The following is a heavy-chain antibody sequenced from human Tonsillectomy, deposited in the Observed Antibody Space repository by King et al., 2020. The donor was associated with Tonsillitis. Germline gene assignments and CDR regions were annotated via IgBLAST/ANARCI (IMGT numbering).Heavy chain of an antibody. CDR3: ARSLARGWYVG. J-gene: IGHJ4*02. Sequence: PLPESGPGLVPPSETLSLTCTVSGGSISSSSYYWGWIRQPPGKGLEWIGSIYYSGSTYYNPSLKSRVTISVDTSKNQFSLKLSSVTAADSAVYYCARSLARGWYVGGGQGTLVTVSA. CDR2: IYYSGST. CDR1: GGSISSSSYY. D-gene: IGHD6-19*01. V-gene: IGHV4-39*01.